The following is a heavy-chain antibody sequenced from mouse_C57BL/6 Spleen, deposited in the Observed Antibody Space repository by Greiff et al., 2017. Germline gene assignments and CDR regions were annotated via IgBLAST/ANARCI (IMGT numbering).Heavy chain of an antibody. CDR3: ARQVLLSYAMDY. CDR2: ISSGGSYT. V-gene: IGHV5-6*01. J-gene: IGHJ4*01. D-gene: IGHD2-10*01. Sequence: EVKVVESGGDLVKPGGSLKLSCAASGFTFSSYGMSWVRQTPDKRLEWVATISSGGSYTSYPDSVKGRFTIARDNAKNTLYLQMSSLKFEDTAMYYCARQVLLSYAMDYWGQGTSVTVSS. CDR1: GFTFSSYG.